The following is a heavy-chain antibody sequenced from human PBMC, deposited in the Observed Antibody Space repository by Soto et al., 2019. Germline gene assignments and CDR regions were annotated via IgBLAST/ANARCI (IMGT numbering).Heavy chain of an antibody. Sequence: PGGSLRLSCAASAFSFSDYYMSWIRQPPGKGLEWISYITSSGGTIYYADSVKGRFTISRDNAKNSLYLQMNGLRAEDTAVYYCARDPLHHGSTFDYWGQGTLVTVSS. CDR3: ARDPLHHGSTFDY. J-gene: IGHJ4*02. CDR2: ITSSGGTI. D-gene: IGHD3-10*01. V-gene: IGHV3-11*01. CDR1: AFSFSDYY.